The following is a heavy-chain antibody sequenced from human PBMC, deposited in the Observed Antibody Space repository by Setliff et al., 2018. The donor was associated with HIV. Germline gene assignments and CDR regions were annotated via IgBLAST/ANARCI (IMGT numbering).Heavy chain of an antibody. J-gene: IGHJ4*02. D-gene: IGHD1-7*01. CDR2: IYHSGST. CDR3: GREGEGELPGY. CDR1: GYSISSGYY. V-gene: IGHV4-38-2*02. Sequence: SETLSLTCAVSGYSISSGYYWGWIRQPPGKGLEWIGSIYHSGSTYYNPSLKSRVTISVDTSKNQFSLKLSSVTAADTAVYYCGREGEGELPGYWGQGTLVTSPQ.